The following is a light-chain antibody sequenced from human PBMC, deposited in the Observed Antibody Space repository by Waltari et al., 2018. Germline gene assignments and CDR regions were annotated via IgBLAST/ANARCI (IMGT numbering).Light chain of an antibody. CDR1: QSFSSSF. V-gene: IGKV3-20*01. CDR3: QWYGSSPLLT. Sequence: EIVLTQSPGTLSLSPGERATIPCRASQSFSSSFLAWYQQRPGQAPRLPIYGASNRAAGIPDRFSGSGSGTDFTLTISRLEPEDFAVYYCQWYGSSPLLTFGGGTTVAIK. CDR2: GAS. J-gene: IGKJ4*01.